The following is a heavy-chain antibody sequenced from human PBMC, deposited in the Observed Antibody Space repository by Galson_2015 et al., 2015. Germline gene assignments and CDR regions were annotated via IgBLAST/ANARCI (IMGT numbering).Heavy chain of an antibody. Sequence: SLRLSCAASGFNFSRYWMHWVRQAPGKGLVWVSRINNDGSSTNNGDSVEGRFTIFRDNAKNTLYLQMDSLRGEDTAVYYCARDMSALQKHCIDYWGQGTLVTVSS. V-gene: IGHV3-74*01. CDR3: ARDMSALQKHCIDY. J-gene: IGHJ4*02. CDR1: GFNFSRYW. D-gene: IGHD2-21*02. CDR2: INNDGSST.